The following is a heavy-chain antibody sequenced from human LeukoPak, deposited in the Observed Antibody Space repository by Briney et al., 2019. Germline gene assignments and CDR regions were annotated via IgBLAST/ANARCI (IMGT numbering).Heavy chain of an antibody. J-gene: IGHJ4*02. D-gene: IGHD5-12*01. CDR1: GGSISSSSYY. Sequence: SETLSLTCTVSGGSISSSSYYWGWIRPPPGKGLEWFGSIYYSVSTYYNQSVKSRVTIFVDTSKNQFSLKLSSVTAADTAVYYCARQERFIVATTGELGYWGQGTLVTVSS. V-gene: IGHV4-39*01. CDR2: IYYSVST. CDR3: ARQERFIVATTGELGY.